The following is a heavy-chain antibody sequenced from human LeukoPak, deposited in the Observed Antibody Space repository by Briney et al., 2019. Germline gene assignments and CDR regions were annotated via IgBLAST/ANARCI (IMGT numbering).Heavy chain of an antibody. V-gene: IGHV3-48*03. CDR1: GFTFSSYE. J-gene: IGHJ4*02. CDR3: ASIPGYSSSFDA. CDR2: ISTRGSTE. D-gene: IGHD6-13*01. Sequence: GGSLRLSCAASGFTFSSYEMNWVRQGPGKGREWVSYISTRGSTEYYADSVKGRFTISRDNAKNSLYLQMNSLRAEDTAVYYCASIPGYSSSFDAWGQGTLVTVSS.